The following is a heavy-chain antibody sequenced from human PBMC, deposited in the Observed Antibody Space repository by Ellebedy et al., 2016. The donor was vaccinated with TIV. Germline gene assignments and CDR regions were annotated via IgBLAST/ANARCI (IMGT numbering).Heavy chain of an antibody. J-gene: IGHJ5*02. V-gene: IGHV1-69*13. CDR1: GYTFTSYG. Sequence: ASVKVSCKASGYTFTSYGISWVRQAPGQGLEWMGGIIPIFGTANYAQKFQGRVTITADESTSTAYMELSSLRSEDTAVYYCARDFPFYSSGLESNWFDPWGQGTLVTVSS. CDR2: IIPIFGTA. D-gene: IGHD6-19*01. CDR3: ARDFPFYSSGLESNWFDP.